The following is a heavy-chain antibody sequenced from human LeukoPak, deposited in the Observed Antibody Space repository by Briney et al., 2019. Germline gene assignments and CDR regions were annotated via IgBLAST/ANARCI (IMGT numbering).Heavy chain of an antibody. J-gene: IGHJ6*02. Sequence: GGSLRLSCAASGFTFSSYAMSWVRQAPGKGLEWVSAISGSGGSTYYADSVKGRFTISRDNSKNTLYLRMNSLRAEDTAVYYCAKDDTYSGYSYYYYYGMDVWGQGTTVTVSS. CDR3: AKDDTYSGYSYYYYYGMDV. V-gene: IGHV3-23*01. CDR2: ISGSGGST. CDR1: GFTFSSYA. D-gene: IGHD5-12*01.